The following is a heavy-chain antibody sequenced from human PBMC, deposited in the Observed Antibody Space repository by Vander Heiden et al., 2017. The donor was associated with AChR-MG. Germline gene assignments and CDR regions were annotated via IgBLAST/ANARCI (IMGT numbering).Heavy chain of an antibody. Sequence: QVQLVESGGGVVQPGRSLRLSCAASGFTFSSYGMHWVRQAPGKGLEWVAVIWYDGSNKYYADSVKGRFTISRDNSKNTLYLQMNSLRAEDTAVYYCARDRWITMVRGVIIIDGMDVWGQGTTVTVSS. V-gene: IGHV3-33*01. J-gene: IGHJ6*02. CDR3: ARDRWITMVRGVIIIDGMDV. CDR2: IWYDGSNK. D-gene: IGHD3-10*01. CDR1: GFTFSSYG.